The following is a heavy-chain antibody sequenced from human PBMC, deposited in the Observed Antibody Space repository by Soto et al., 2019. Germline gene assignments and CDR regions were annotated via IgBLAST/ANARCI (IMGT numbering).Heavy chain of an antibody. CDR2: INAGNGNT. J-gene: IGHJ4*02. V-gene: IGHV1-3*01. CDR3: ASDYGSNWRL. CDR1: GFVSTNHN. D-gene: IGHD6-19*01. Sequence: ASVKVSCKASGFVSTNHNFHWVRQAPGQSLEWMGRINAGNGNTQYSQNFPGRVTFTSDPSASTAFMELTNLRFEDRAMYYCASDYGSNWRLWGQGTLVTVSS.